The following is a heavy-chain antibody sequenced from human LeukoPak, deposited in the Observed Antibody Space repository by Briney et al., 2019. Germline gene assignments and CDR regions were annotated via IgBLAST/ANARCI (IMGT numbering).Heavy chain of an antibody. CDR2: IRDSGVST. J-gene: IGHJ4*02. V-gene: IGHV3-23*01. CDR3: ARESNYNFDC. CDR1: GFTFSSSA. Sequence: GGSLRLSCAASGFTFSSSAMSWVRQAPGKGLEWVSAIRDSGVSTYYTDSVKGRFTISRDNSKNTLYLQMNSLRAEDTAVYYCARESNYNFDCWGQGTLVTVSS. D-gene: IGHD4-11*01.